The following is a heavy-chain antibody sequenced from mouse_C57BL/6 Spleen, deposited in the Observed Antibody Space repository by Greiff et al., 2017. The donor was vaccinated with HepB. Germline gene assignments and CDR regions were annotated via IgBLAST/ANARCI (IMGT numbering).Heavy chain of an antibody. J-gene: IGHJ1*03. CDR2: INPSNGGT. V-gene: IGHV1-53*01. CDR1: GYTFTSYW. D-gene: IGHD4-1*01. CDR3: AKEESGAHWYFDV. Sequence: QVQLQQPGTELVKPGASVKLSCKASGYTFTSYWMHWVKQRPGQGLEWIGNINPSNGGTNYNEKFKSKATLTVDKSSSTAYMQLRSLTSEDSAVYYCAKEESGAHWYFDVWGTGTTVTVSS.